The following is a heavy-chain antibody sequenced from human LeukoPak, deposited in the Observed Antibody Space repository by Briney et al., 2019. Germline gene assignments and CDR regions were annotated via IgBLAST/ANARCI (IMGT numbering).Heavy chain of an antibody. J-gene: IGHJ3*02. Sequence: GGSLRLSCAASGFTFSSYAMSWVRRAPGKGLEWVSAISSSGGSTYYADSVKGRFSISRDNSKNTLYVQMNSLRAEDTAVYYCARRGVAATNAFDIWGQETMVTVSS. CDR3: ARRGVAATNAFDI. D-gene: IGHD2-15*01. CDR2: ISSSGGST. CDR1: GFTFSSYA. V-gene: IGHV3-23*01.